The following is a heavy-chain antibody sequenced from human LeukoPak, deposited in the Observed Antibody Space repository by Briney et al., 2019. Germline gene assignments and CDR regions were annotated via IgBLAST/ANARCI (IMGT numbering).Heavy chain of an antibody. CDR2: IYYSGST. V-gene: IGHV4-59*01. J-gene: IGHJ5*02. Sequence: PSETLSLTCTVSGGSISSYYWSWIRQPPGKGLEWIGYIYYSGSTNYNPSLKSRVTISVDTSKNQFSLKLSSVTAADTAVYCCARIDYGDYLGNWFDPWGQGTLVTVSS. CDR3: ARIDYGDYLGNWFDP. CDR1: GGSISSYY. D-gene: IGHD4-17*01.